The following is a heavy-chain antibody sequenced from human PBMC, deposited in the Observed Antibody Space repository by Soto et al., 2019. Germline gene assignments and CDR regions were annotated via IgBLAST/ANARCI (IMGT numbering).Heavy chain of an antibody. D-gene: IGHD6-13*01. V-gene: IGHV3-30*18. CDR2: ISYDGSNK. Sequence: PGGSLRLSCAASGSTFSSYGMHWVRQAPGKGLEWVAVISYDGSNKYYADSVKGRFTISRDNSKNTLYLQMNSLRAEDTAVYYCAKDLGSSWYGAYYYYYYGMDVWGQGTTVTVSS. J-gene: IGHJ6*02. CDR3: AKDLGSSWYGAYYYYYYGMDV. CDR1: GSTFSSYG.